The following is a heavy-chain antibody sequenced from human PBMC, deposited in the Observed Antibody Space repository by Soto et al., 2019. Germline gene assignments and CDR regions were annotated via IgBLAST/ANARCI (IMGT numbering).Heavy chain of an antibody. D-gene: IGHD1-7*01. Sequence: EVKLLESGGGLVQPGGSLRLSCAASGFTFSSSSMSWVRQAPGKGLEWVSHITASGGTTYDADSVKGRFTISRDSYRNTLYLKMNTLRAEDTALYSCEKCIQVNWNYDAFHIWGQGTMGTVSS. V-gene: IGHV3-23*01. J-gene: IGHJ3*02. CDR3: EKCIQVNWNYDAFHI. CDR1: GFTFSSSS. CDR2: ITASGGTT.